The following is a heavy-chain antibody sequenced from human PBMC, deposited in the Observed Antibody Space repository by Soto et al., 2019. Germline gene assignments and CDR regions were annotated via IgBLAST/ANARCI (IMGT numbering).Heavy chain of an antibody. D-gene: IGHD2-21*02. J-gene: IGHJ4*02. CDR2: INAGNGNT. CDR3: ATLCGGDCYSSDY. V-gene: IGHV1-3*01. CDR1: GYTFTSYT. Sequence: QVQLVQSGAEVKKPGASVKVSFEASGYTFTSYTMHWVRQAPGQRLEWMGWINAGNGNTKYSQKFQGRVTITRDTSASTAYMELSSLRSEDTAVYYCATLCGGDCYSSDYWGQGTLVTVSS.